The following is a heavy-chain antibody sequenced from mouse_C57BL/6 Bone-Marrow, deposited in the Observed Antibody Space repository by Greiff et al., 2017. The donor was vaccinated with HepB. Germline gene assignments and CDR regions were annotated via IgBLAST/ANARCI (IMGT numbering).Heavy chain of an antibody. Sequence: QVQLQQSGAELMKPGASVKLSCKATGYTFTGYWIEWVKQRPGHGLEWIGEILPGSGSTNYNEKFKGKATFTADTSSNTAYMQLSSLTTEDYAIYYCARSPSYDYDVGYYAMDYWGQGTSVTVSS. CDR1: GYTFTGYW. CDR3: ARSPSYDYDVGYYAMDY. CDR2: ILPGSGST. D-gene: IGHD2-4*01. V-gene: IGHV1-9*01. J-gene: IGHJ4*01.